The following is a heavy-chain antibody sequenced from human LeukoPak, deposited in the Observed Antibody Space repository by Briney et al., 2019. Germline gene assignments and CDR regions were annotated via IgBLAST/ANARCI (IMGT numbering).Heavy chain of an antibody. J-gene: IGHJ1*01. D-gene: IGHD2-2*01. CDR2: IYYSGST. Sequence: PSETLSLTCTVSGGSISSPDYSWGWIRQPPRKGLGWIGCIYYSGSTYYSPSLKSRVTISLDTSKNQFSLKLSSVTAADTAVYYCARVGTYCSSTSCRKASRYFQHWGQGTLVTVSS. V-gene: IGHV4-39*01. CDR1: GGSISSPDYS. CDR3: ARVGTYCSSTSCRKASRYFQH.